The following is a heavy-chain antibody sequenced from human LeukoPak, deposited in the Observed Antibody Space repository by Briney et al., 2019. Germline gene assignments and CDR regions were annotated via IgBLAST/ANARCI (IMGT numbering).Heavy chain of an antibody. J-gene: IGHJ4*02. D-gene: IGHD3-3*01. CDR2: IYTSGST. CDR1: GGSISTYY. V-gene: IGHV4-4*07. Sequence: PSETLSLTGTVSGGSISTYYWSWIRQSAGKGLEWIGRIYTSGSTNYNPSLKSRVTMSVDTSKNQFSLKLSSVTAADTAVYYCARLFWSGQAYDYWGQGALVTVSS. CDR3: ARLFWSGQAYDY.